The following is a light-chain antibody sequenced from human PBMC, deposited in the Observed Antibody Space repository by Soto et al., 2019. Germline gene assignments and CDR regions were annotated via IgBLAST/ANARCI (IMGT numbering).Light chain of an antibody. J-gene: IGKJ3*01. CDR2: DAS. Sequence: EIMLTQSPATLSLSPGERATLSCRASQSVSSYLAWYQQKPGQAPRLLIYDASNRATGIPARFSGSGSGTDFTLTISSLEPEDFAVYYCQQRSNWFNFGPGTKGDIK. V-gene: IGKV3-11*01. CDR1: QSVSSY. CDR3: QQRSNWFN.